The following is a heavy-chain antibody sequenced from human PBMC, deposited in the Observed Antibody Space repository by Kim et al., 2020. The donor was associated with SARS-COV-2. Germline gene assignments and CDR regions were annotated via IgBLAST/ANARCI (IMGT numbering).Heavy chain of an antibody. CDR3: TRDVDGLGNT. CDR1: GFTFSNYW. J-gene: IGHJ4*02. CDR2: INMYGSDI. Sequence: GGSLRLSCAASGFTFSNYWMHWVRQAPGKGLVWVSRINMYGSDISYADSVKGRFTISRDNGKNTLYLQMNSLRAEDTAVYYCTRDVDGLGNTWGQGTLVTVSS. V-gene: IGHV3-74*01. D-gene: IGHD3-16*01.